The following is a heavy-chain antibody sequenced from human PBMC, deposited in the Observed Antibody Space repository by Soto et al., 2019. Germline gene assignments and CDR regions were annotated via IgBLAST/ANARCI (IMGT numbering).Heavy chain of an antibody. CDR1: GFAFSDYY. Sequence: QVQLVESGGGLVKPGGSLRLSCAASGFAFSDYYMSWIRQAPGKGLEWVSYITSSSSYTNYADSVKGRFTISRDNAKNSLYRQMNSLRAEDTAVYYCARVIYGSGSYDYYGMDVWGQGTTVTVSS. CDR2: ITSSSSYT. CDR3: ARVIYGSGSYDYYGMDV. J-gene: IGHJ6*02. D-gene: IGHD3-10*01. V-gene: IGHV3-11*05.